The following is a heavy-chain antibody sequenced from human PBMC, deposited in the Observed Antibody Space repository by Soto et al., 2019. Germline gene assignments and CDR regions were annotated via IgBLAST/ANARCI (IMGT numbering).Heavy chain of an antibody. CDR2: IYWDDDK. J-gene: IGHJ4*02. Sequence: SGPTLVNPTQTLTLTCTFSGFSLSTSGVGVGWIRQPPGKALEWLALIYWDDDKRYSPSLKSRLTITKDTSKNQVVLTRTNMDPVDTATYYCAHSLGYSSSWYSDYFDYWGPGTLVTVSS. V-gene: IGHV2-5*02. CDR1: GFSLSTSGVG. D-gene: IGHD6-13*01. CDR3: AHSLGYSSSWYSDYFDY.